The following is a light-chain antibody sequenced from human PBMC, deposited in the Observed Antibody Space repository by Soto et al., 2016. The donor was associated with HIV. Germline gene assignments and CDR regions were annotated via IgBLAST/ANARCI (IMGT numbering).Light chain of an antibody. J-gene: IGKJ4*01. CDR2: DAS. CDR1: RSIGKY. CDR3: QHYQNLPLT. V-gene: IGKV1-33*01. Sequence: DIQMTQSPSSLSASVGDRVTITCQASRSIGKYLNWYQQKPGKAPKLLIYDASTLETGVPSRFSGSGSGTDFTFTISSLQPEDIATYYCQHYQNLPLTFGGGTKVEIK.